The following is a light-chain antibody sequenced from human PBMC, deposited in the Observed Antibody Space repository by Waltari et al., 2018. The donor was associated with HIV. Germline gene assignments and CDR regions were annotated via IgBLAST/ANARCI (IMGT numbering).Light chain of an antibody. Sequence: DIQMTQSPSSLSASVGARVTLTCRASQGISNSLAWYQQKPGKAPKLLFYAASRLESGVPSRFSGSGSGTDYTLTISSLQPEDFATYYCQQYYSTPPLTFGGGTKVEIK. CDR2: AAS. V-gene: IGKV1-NL1*01. CDR3: QQYYSTPPLT. CDR1: QGISNS. J-gene: IGKJ4*01.